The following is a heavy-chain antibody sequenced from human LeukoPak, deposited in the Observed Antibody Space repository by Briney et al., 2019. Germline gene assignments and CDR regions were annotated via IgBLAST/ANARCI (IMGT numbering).Heavy chain of an antibody. D-gene: IGHD1-26*01. J-gene: IGHJ4*02. Sequence: PGGSLRLSCTASGFTFGDYAMSWVRQAPRKGLEWVGFIRSKAYGGTTEYAASVKGRFTISRDDSKSIAYLQMNSLKTEDTAVYYCTRLSAVGANDYWGQGTLVTVSS. CDR2: IRSKAYGGTT. V-gene: IGHV3-49*04. CDR1: GFTFGDYA. CDR3: TRLSAVGANDY.